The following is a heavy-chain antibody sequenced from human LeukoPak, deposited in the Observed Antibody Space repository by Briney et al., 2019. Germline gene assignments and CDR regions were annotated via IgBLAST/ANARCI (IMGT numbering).Heavy chain of an antibody. CDR3: ARHSQWVIVDELL. CDR1: GYRFTTYW. J-gene: IGHJ4*02. D-gene: IGHD6-19*01. Sequence: GESLKISCKGSGYRFTTYWISWVRQMPGKGLERMGRIDPTDSYTNYSPSLQGHVTISADKSLSTAYLQWSSLEASDTAMYYCARHSQWVIVDELLWGQGTLVAVSS. CDR2: IDPTDSYT. V-gene: IGHV5-10-1*01.